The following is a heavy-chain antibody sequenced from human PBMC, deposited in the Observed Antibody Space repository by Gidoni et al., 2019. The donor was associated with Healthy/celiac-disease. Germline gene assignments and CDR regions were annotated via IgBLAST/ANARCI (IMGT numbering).Heavy chain of an antibody. Sequence: QVQLQQWGAGLLKPSETLSLTCAVYGGSFSGYYWSWIRQPPGKGLEWLGEINHSGSTNYNPSLKSRGTISVDTSKNQFSLKLSSVTAADTAVYYCARGAGIAAAGANNYYYYGMDVWGQGTTVTVSS. CDR3: ARGAGIAAAGANNYYYYGMDV. V-gene: IGHV4-34*01. CDR1: GGSFSGYY. CDR2: INHSGST. D-gene: IGHD6-13*01. J-gene: IGHJ6*02.